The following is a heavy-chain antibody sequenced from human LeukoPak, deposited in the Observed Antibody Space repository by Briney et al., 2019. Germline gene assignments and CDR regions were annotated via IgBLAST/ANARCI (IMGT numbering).Heavy chain of an antibody. J-gene: IGHJ5*02. V-gene: IGHV4-59*11. D-gene: IGHD1-26*01. CDR1: GGSISSHY. Sequence: SETLSLTCTVSGGSISSHYWSRIRQPPGKGLEWIGYIYYSGSTNYNPSLKSRVTISVDTSKNQFSLKLSSVTAADTAVYYCARIRESIVGARFGFDPWGQGTLVTVSS. CDR2: IYYSGST. CDR3: ARIRESIVGARFGFDP.